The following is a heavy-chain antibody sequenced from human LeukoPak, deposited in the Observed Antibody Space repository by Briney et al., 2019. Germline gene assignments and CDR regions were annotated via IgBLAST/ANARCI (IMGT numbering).Heavy chain of an antibody. V-gene: IGHV1-18*01. Sequence: ASVKVSCKASGYTLTSYGISWVRQAPGQGLEWMGWISAYNGNTNYAQKLQGRVTMTTDTSTSTAYMELRSLRSDDTAVYYCARDGNSGSYSYYYYYYMDVWGKGTTVTVSS. CDR1: GYTLTSYG. J-gene: IGHJ6*03. CDR2: ISAYNGNT. D-gene: IGHD1-26*01. CDR3: ARDGNSGSYSYYYYYYMDV.